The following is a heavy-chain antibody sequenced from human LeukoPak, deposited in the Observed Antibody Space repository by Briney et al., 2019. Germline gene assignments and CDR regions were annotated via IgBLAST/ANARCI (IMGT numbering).Heavy chain of an antibody. V-gene: IGHV4-61*09. CDR1: GGSICSGNSY. Sequence: SQTLSLTCTVSGGSICSGNSYWTWIRQPAGKGLEWIGHIYTSGSTNYNPSLKSRVTISVDMSKNHFSLQLSSVTAADTAVYYCAREYSSWGQGTLVTVSS. D-gene: IGHD2-15*01. CDR3: AREYSS. CDR2: IYTSGST. J-gene: IGHJ5*02.